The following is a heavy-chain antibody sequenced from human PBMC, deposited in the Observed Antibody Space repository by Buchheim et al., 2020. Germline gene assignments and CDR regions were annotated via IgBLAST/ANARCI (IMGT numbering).Heavy chain of an antibody. V-gene: IGHV3-23*04. CDR1: GFTFSSYA. CDR3: AKVLRYFDWLKTKDYYYYGMDV. Sequence: VQLVESGGGLVKPGGSLRLSCAASGFTFSSYAMSWVRQAPGKGLEWVSAISGSGGSTYYADSVKGRFTISRDNSKNTLYLQMNSLRAEDTAVYYCAKVLRYFDWLKTKDYYYYGMDVWGQGTT. J-gene: IGHJ6*02. D-gene: IGHD3-9*01. CDR2: ISGSGGST.